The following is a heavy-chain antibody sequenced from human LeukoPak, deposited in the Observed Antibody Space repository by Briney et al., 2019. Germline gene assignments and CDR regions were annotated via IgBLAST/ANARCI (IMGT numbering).Heavy chain of an antibody. J-gene: IGHJ4*02. Sequence: PRGSLRLSCAASGFSFSNYAMSWVRQAPGKGLEWVSGISGSGGNTYYADSVKGRFTISRDNSKNTLSLQMNSLRVEDTAVYYCANMLRGVMSCFDYWGQGTLLTVSS. D-gene: IGHD3-10*01. V-gene: IGHV3-23*01. CDR3: ANMLRGVMSCFDY. CDR1: GFSFSNYA. CDR2: ISGSGGNT.